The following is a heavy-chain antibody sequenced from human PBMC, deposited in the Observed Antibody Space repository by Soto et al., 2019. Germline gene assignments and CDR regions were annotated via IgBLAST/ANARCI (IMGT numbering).Heavy chain of an antibody. Sequence: HPGGSLRLSCAASGFTFSNYEMNWVRQTPGKGLEWVSYISRSGSAIYYADSVKGRFTMSRDNAKNSLFLQMNSLRAEDTAVYYCAREYYDILTGYYNYFDYWGQGTLVTVSS. J-gene: IGHJ4*02. V-gene: IGHV3-48*03. CDR3: AREYYDILTGYYNYFDY. CDR1: GFTFSNYE. D-gene: IGHD3-9*01. CDR2: ISRSGSAI.